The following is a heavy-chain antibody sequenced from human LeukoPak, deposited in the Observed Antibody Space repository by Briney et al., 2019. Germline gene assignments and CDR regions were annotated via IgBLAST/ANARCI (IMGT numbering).Heavy chain of an antibody. CDR3: ARGLTSTIAKTNDDY. CDR1: GGSFSGYY. CDR2: INHSGST. D-gene: IGHD1-1*01. J-gene: IGHJ4*02. Sequence: SETLSLTCAVHGGSFSGYYWSWIRQPPGKGLEWIGEINHSGSTNYNPSLKSRVTISVDTSKNQFSLKLSSVTAADTAVYYCARGLTSTIAKTNDDYWGQGTLVTVSS. V-gene: IGHV4-34*01.